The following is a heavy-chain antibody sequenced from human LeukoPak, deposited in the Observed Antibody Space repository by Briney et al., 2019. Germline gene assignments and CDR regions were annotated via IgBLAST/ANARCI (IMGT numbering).Heavy chain of an antibody. V-gene: IGHV4-59*01. D-gene: IGHD6-13*01. CDR3: ARGIAAAVGRYFDY. J-gene: IGHJ4*02. Sequence: PSETLSLTCTVSGGSISSYYWSWIRQPPGKGLEWSGYIYYSGSTNYNPSLKSRVTISVDTSKNQFSLKLSSVTAADTAVYYCARGIAAAVGRYFDYWGQGTLVTVSS. CDR1: GGSISSYY. CDR2: IYYSGST.